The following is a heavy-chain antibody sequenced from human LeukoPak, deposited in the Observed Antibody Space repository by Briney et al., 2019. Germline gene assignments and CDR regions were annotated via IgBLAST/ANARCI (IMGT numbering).Heavy chain of an antibody. D-gene: IGHD3-10*01. CDR2: IYHSGST. Sequence: TSETLSLTCTVSGYSISSGYYWGWIRQPPGKGREWIGSIYHSGSTYYNPSLKSRVTISVDTSKNQFSLKLSSVTAADTAVYYCARHTPYITMVRGVITAPFFDYWGQGTLVTVSS. J-gene: IGHJ4*02. CDR3: ARHTPYITMVRGVITAPFFDY. V-gene: IGHV4-38-2*02. CDR1: GYSISSGYY.